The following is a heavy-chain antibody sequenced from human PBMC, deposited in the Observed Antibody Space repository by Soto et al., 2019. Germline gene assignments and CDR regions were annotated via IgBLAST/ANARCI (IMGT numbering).Heavy chain of an antibody. D-gene: IGHD6-19*01. CDR1: GFTFNNYA. V-gene: IGHV3-23*01. CDR2: ISGTGGST. Sequence: GGSLRLSCAASGFTFNNYAMNWVRQAPGKGLEWVATISGTGGSTYYADSVKSRLTITKDTSKNQVVLTMTNMDPVDTATYYCAHPYSSGWYYFDYWGQGTLVTVSS. J-gene: IGHJ4*02. CDR3: AHPYSSGWYYFDY.